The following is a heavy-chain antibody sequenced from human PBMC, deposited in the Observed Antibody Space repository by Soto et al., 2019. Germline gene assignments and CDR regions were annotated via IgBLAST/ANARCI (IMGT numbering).Heavy chain of an antibody. V-gene: IGHV4-59*08. CDR2: IYNSGST. J-gene: IGHJ3*02. CDR3: ARLSSWPNVFDI. Sequence: SETLSLTCTVSGGSISSFHWNWIRQPPGKGLEWIGYIYNSGSTNYNPSLKSRVTISVDTSKNQFSLKLSSVTAADSALYYCARLSSWPNVFDIWGQGTMVTVSS. CDR1: GGSISSFH. D-gene: IGHD6-13*01.